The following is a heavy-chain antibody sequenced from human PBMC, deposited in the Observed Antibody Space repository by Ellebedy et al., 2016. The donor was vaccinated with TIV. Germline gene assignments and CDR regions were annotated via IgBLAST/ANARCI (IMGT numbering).Heavy chain of an antibody. CDR3: VKAWGD. J-gene: IGHJ4*02. CDR1: GFTLSSYA. Sequence: PGGSLRLSCSASGFTLSSYAMHWVRQAPGKGLEYVSAIVGNGGSTYYADSVKGRFTISRDNSKNTLYLQMSSLRPEDTAVYYCVKAWGDWGQGTLVTVSS. D-gene: IGHD3-16*01. V-gene: IGHV3-64D*06. CDR2: IVGNGGST.